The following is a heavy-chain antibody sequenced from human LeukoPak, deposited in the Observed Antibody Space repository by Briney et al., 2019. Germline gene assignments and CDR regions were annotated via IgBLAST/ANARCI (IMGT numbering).Heavy chain of an antibody. CDR2: TYYRSKWFN. Sequence: SQTLSVTCVISGDSVSSKSAAWNWIKQSPSRGLEWLGRTYYRSKWFNDYAVSVKGRITINPDTSKNQFSLQLNSGTPEDTAVYFCARTSGYFDYWGQGTLVTVSS. CDR3: ARTSGYFDY. J-gene: IGHJ4*02. CDR1: GDSVSSKSAA. V-gene: IGHV6-1*01. D-gene: IGHD6-19*01.